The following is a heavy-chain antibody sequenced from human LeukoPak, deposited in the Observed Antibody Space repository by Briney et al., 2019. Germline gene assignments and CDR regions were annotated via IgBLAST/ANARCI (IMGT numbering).Heavy chain of an antibody. V-gene: IGHV4-34*01. CDR2: INHSGST. Sequence: SETLSLTCAVYGGSFSGYYWSWIRQPPGKGPEWIGEINHSGSTNYNPSLKSRVTISVDTSKNQFSLKLSSVTAADTAVYYCARGHCSSTSCYYYYGMDVWGQGTTVTVSS. CDR1: GGSFSGYY. J-gene: IGHJ6*02. CDR3: ARGHCSSTSCYYYYGMDV. D-gene: IGHD2-2*01.